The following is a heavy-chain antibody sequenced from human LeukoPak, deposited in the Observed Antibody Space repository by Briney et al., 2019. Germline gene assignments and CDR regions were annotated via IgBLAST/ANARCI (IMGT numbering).Heavy chain of an antibody. D-gene: IGHD6-13*01. J-gene: IGHJ4*02. CDR3: AKIIVRTDSSPDY. Sequence: TGGSLRLSCAASGFTFSTFAMSWVRQAPGKGLDWVSGISASGYATYYADSVKGRFTISRDNSKNTLYLQMNSLRAEDTAVYYCAKIIVRTDSSPDYWGQGALVTVSS. V-gene: IGHV3-23*01. CDR2: ISASGYAT. CDR1: GFTFSTFA.